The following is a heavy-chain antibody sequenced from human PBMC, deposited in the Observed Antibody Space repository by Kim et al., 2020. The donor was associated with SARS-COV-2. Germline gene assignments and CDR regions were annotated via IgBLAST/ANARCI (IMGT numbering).Heavy chain of an antibody. Sequence: GGSLRLSCAASGFTVSSNYMSWVRQAPGKGLEWVSVIYSGGSTYYADSVKGRFTISRDNSKNTLYLQMNSLRAEDTAVYYCASATPGSGSYSVRFDYWGQGTLVTVSS. CDR3: ASATPGSGSYSVRFDY. CDR1: GFTVSSNY. V-gene: IGHV3-53*01. D-gene: IGHD3-10*01. J-gene: IGHJ4*02. CDR2: IYSGGST.